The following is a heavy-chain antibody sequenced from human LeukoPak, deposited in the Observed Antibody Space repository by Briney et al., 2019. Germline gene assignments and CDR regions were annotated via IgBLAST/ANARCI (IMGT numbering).Heavy chain of an antibody. Sequence: GGSLRLSCAASGFTVSSNYMSWVRQAPGKGLEWVSVIYSGGSTYYADSVKGRFTISGDNSKNTLYLQMNSLRAEDTAVYYCAKDMGNSSPPPYYFDYWGQGTLVTVSS. D-gene: IGHD6-13*01. J-gene: IGHJ4*02. CDR2: IYSGGST. CDR3: AKDMGNSSPPPYYFDY. V-gene: IGHV3-53*01. CDR1: GFTVSSNY.